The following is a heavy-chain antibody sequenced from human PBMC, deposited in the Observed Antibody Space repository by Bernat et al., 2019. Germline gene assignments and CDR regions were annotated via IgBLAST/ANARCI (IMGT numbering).Heavy chain of an antibody. Sequence: QLQLQESGPGLVKPSETLSLTCTVSGGSISSSSYYWGWIRQPPGKGLEWIGSIYYSGSTYYNQSLKSRVTISVDTSKNQFSLKLSSVTAADTAVYYCARNYEGCSGGSCYLHFDYWGQGTLVTVSS. CDR3: ARNYEGCSGGSCYLHFDY. CDR2: IYYSGST. CDR1: GGSISSSSYY. D-gene: IGHD2-15*01. V-gene: IGHV4-39*01. J-gene: IGHJ4*02.